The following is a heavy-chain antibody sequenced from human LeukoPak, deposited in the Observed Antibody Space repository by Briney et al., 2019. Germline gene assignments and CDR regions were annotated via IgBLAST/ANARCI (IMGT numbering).Heavy chain of an antibody. D-gene: IGHD3-10*01. V-gene: IGHV4-59*01. CDR1: GGSISSYY. Sequence: PSETLSLTCTVSGGSISSYYWSWIRQPPGKGLEWIGYIYYCGSTNYNPSLKSRVTISVDTSKNQFSLKLSSVTAADTAVYYCASTTTYYYGSGSQYYFDYWGQGTLVTVSS. J-gene: IGHJ4*02. CDR3: ASTTTYYYGSGSQYYFDY. CDR2: IYYCGST.